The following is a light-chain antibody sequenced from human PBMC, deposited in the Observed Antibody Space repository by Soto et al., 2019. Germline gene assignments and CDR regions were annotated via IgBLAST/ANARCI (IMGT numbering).Light chain of an antibody. V-gene: IGKV1-5*01. Sequence: DIQMTQSPSTLSASVGDRVTITFRASQSLSSWLAWYQQKPGKAPKLLIYDASSLESGVPSRFSGSGFGTDFTLTISSLQAEDFASYYCQQLRSYPSTFGGGTKVDIK. CDR1: QSLSSW. J-gene: IGKJ4*01. CDR2: DAS. CDR3: QQLRSYPST.